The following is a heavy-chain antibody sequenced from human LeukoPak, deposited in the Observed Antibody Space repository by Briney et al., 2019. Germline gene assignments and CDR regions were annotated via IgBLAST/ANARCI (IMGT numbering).Heavy chain of an antibody. CDR3: ATVDYYDSSGYDTFDI. CDR1: GFTFSSYW. CDR2: INSDGSST. V-gene: IGHV3-74*01. Sequence: GGSLRLSCAASGFTFSSYWMHWVRQAPGKGLVWVSRINSDGSSTSYADSVKGRFTISRDNAKNTLYLQMNSLRAEDTAVYYCATVDYYDSSGYDTFDIWGQGTMVTVSS. D-gene: IGHD3-22*01. J-gene: IGHJ3*02.